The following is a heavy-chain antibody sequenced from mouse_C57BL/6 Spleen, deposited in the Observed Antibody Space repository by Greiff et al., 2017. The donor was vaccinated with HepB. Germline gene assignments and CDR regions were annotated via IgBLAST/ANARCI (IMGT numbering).Heavy chain of an antibody. D-gene: IGHD2-1*01. Sequence: EVQLVESGPGLVKPSQSLSLTCSVTGYSITSGYYWNWIRQFPGNKLEWMGYISYDGSNNYNPSLKNRISITRDTSKNQFFLKLNSVTTEDTATYYCARSTIRRYFDYWGQGTTLTVSS. CDR1: GYSITSGYY. V-gene: IGHV3-6*01. CDR3: ARSTIRRYFDY. CDR2: ISYDGSN. J-gene: IGHJ2*01.